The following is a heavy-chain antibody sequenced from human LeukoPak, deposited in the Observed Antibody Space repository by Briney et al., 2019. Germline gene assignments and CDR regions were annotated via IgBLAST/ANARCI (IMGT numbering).Heavy chain of an antibody. J-gene: IGHJ4*02. D-gene: IGHD6-25*01. CDR3: ARYQAGATYYYFDY. V-gene: IGHV4-59*01. CDR2: IYYSGST. CDR1: GGSISSYY. Sequence: SETLSFTCTVSGGSISSYYWSWIRQPPGKGLEWIGYIYYSGSTNYNPSLKRRVLISVDTSKNQFSLKLSSVTAADTAVYYCARYQAGATYYYFDYWGQGTLVTVSS.